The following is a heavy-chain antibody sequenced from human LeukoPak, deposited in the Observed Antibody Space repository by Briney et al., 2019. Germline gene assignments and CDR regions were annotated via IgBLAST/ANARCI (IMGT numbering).Heavy chain of an antibody. CDR1: GFTFSSYE. CDR3: AREHSSSWYSYYYYYYYMDV. V-gene: IGHV3-48*03. Sequence: GGSLRLSCAASGFTFSSYEMNWVRQAPGKGLEWVSYISSSGSTIYYADSVKGRFTISRDNAKNSLYLQMNSLRAEDTAVYYCAREHSSSWYSYYYYYYYMDVWGKGTTVTISS. J-gene: IGHJ6*03. D-gene: IGHD6-13*01. CDR2: ISSSGSTI.